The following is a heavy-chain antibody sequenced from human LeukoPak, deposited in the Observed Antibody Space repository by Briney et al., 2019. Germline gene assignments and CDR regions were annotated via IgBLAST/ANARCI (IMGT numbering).Heavy chain of an antibody. CDR2: IIPIFGTA. CDR1: GGTLSIYA. CDR3: ARAFRVDYYYMDV. V-gene: IGHV1-69*01. D-gene: IGHD3-10*01. Sequence: SVKVSFKASGGTLSIYAISWVRQAPGQGLEWMGGIIPIFGTANYVQKFQGRVTITADESTSTAYMELSSLRSEDTAVYYCARAFRVDYYYMDVWGKGTTVTVSS. J-gene: IGHJ6*03.